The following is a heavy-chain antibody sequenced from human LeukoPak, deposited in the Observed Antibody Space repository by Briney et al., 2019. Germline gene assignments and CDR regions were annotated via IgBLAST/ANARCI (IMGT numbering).Heavy chain of an antibody. V-gene: IGHV3-43*02. J-gene: IGHJ6*02. CDR3: AKEEVYCSSTSCPARARPPYYYYGMDV. Sequence: GGSLRLSCAASGFTFDDYAMHWVRQAPGKGLEWVSLISGDGGSTYYADSVKGRFTISRDNSKNSLYLQMNSLRTEDTALYYCAKEEVYCSSTSCPARARPPYYYYGMDVWGQGPRSPSP. D-gene: IGHD2-2*01. CDR2: ISGDGGST. CDR1: GFTFDDYA.